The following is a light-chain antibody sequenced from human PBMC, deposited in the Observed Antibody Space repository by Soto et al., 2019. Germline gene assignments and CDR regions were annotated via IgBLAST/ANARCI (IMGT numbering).Light chain of an antibody. CDR3: QQANSFPLT. V-gene: IGKV1-12*01. J-gene: IGKJ4*01. Sequence: DIQMTQSPSSVSASVGDRVTITCRESQAITSWLVWYQQKPGKAPKLLISAASSLQGGVPSRFSGSGSGTDFTLTISSLQPEDFATYYCQQANSFPLTFGGGTKVEIK. CDR1: QAITSW. CDR2: AAS.